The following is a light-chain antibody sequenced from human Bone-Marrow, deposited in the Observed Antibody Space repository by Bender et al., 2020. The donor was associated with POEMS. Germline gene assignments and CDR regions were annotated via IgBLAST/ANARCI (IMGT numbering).Light chain of an antibody. CDR2: EGS. J-gene: IGLJ2*01. CDR1: SGDVGNYNL. Sequence: QSALTQPASVSGSPGQSITISCTGTSGDVGNYNLVSWYQQHPGKAPKLMIYEGSKRPSGVSNRFSGSKSGNTASLTISGLQAEDEADYYCCSYTSSSTVVFGGGTKLTVL. CDR3: CSYTSSSTVV. V-gene: IGLV2-14*02.